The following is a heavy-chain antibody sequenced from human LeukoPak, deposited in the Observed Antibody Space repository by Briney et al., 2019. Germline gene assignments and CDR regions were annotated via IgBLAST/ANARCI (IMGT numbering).Heavy chain of an antibody. CDR2: ISSSSSYT. D-gene: IGHD5-18*01. CDR3: ARVQYSYGQGEDY. CDR1: GFTFSDYY. J-gene: IGHJ4*02. Sequence: GGSLRLSCAASGFTFSDYYMSWIRQAPGKGLEWVSYISSSSSYTNYADSVKGRFTISRDNAKNSLYLQMNSLRAEDTAVYYCARVQYSYGQGEDYWGQGTLVTVSS. V-gene: IGHV3-11*06.